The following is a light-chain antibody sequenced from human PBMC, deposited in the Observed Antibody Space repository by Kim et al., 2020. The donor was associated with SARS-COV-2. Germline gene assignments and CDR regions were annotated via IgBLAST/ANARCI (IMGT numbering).Light chain of an antibody. J-gene: IGLJ2*01. CDR1: SSNIGAGYD. CDR2: GNS. V-gene: IGLV1-40*01. Sequence: QSVLTQPPSVSGAPGQRVTISCTGSSSNIGAGYDVHWYQQLPGTAPKLLIYGNSNRPSGVPDRFSGSKSGTSASLAITGLQAEDEADYYCQSYDSSLRVVLGGGTQLTVL. CDR3: QSYDSSLRVV.